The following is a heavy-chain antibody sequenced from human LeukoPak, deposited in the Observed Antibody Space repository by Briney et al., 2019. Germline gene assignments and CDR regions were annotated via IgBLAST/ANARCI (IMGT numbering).Heavy chain of an antibody. V-gene: IGHV3-7*01. D-gene: IGHD6-6*01. CDR2: INQDGSEK. J-gene: IGHJ4*02. CDR3: ARYRYRVELVPRSLFDY. Sequence: GGSLRLSCGASGFTFDDYWMSWVRQAPGQGLEWVANINQDGSEKYYLDSAKGRFTISRDNARNSLYLQMNSLRAEDTAVYYCARYRYRVELVPRSLFDYWGQGTLVTVSS. CDR1: GFTFDDYW.